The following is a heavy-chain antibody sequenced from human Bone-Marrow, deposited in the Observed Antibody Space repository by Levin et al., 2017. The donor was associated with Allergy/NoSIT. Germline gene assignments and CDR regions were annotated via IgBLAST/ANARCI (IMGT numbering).Heavy chain of an antibody. CDR2: ISSNADNE. CDR1: GFDFKTYA. J-gene: IGHJ4*02. Sequence: GGSLRLSCGASGFDFKTYALHWVRQAPGKGLEWLAVISSNADNEYYADSVRGRFTISRDDSTSTMFLQMNSLRADDTAFYFCARDPYDRSGYPNFDLWGQGTLVTVSS. D-gene: IGHD3-22*01. V-gene: IGHV3-30*03. CDR3: ARDPYDRSGYPNFDL.